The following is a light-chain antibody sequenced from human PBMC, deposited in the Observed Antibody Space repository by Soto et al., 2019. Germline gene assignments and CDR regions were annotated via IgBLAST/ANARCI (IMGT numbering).Light chain of an antibody. Sequence: LTQPPSASGTPGQRVTISCSGSSSNIGSNTVNWYQQLPGSAPKLLMYSTNQRPSGVPDRFSGSKSGTSASLAISGLQSEDVADYYCAAWDGSLNVVLFGGGTKLTVL. V-gene: IGLV1-44*01. J-gene: IGLJ2*01. CDR3: AAWDGSLNVVL. CDR2: STN. CDR1: SSNIGSNT.